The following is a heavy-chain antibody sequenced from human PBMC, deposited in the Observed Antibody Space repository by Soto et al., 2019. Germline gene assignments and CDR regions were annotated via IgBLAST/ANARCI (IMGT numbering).Heavy chain of an antibody. CDR1: GFTFSSYS. J-gene: IGHJ1*01. V-gene: IGHV3-21*01. CDR3: ARETAAGTGDLEYFQH. D-gene: IGHD6-13*01. CDR2: ISSSSSYI. Sequence: GGSLRLSCAASGFTFSSYSMNWVRQAPGKGLEWVSSISSSSSYIYYADSVKGRFTISRDNAKNSLYLQMNSLRAEDTAVYYCARETAAGTGDLEYFQHWGQGTLVTVSS.